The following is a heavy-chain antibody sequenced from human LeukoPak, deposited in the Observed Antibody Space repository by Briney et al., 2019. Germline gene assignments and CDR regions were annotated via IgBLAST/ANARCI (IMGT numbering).Heavy chain of an antibody. Sequence: PGGSLRLSCAASGFTFSSYGMHWVRQAPGKGLEWVAFIRYDGSNKYYADSVKGRFTISRDNSKNTLYLQMNSLRAEDTAVYYCAKTFSSGWYPIFDYWGQGTLVTVSS. CDR3: AKTFSSGWYPIFDY. D-gene: IGHD6-19*01. V-gene: IGHV3-30*02. CDR2: IRYDGSNK. CDR1: GFTFSSYG. J-gene: IGHJ4*02.